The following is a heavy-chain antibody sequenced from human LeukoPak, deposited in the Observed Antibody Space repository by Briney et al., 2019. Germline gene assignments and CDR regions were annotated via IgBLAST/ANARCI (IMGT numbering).Heavy chain of an antibody. D-gene: IGHD2-2*02. CDR1: GYSFPNYW. CDR2: IYPGDSHT. CDR3: ARGPYAYTSSATLGSYNWFDP. V-gene: IGHV5-51*01. J-gene: IGHJ5*02. Sequence: GESLKISCKGSGYSFPNYWIGWVRQMPGKGLEWMGIIYPGDSHTRYSPSFQDQVTISVDKSISTAYLQWSRRKASDTAMYYCARGPYAYTSSATLGSYNWFDPWGQGSLVTVSS.